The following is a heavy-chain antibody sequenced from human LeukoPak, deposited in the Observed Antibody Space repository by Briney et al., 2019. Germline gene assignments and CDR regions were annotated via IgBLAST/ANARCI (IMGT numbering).Heavy chain of an antibody. D-gene: IGHD2-2*02. J-gene: IGHJ4*02. V-gene: IGHV1-46*01. CDR2: INPSGGST. CDR3: ARDSNCSSTSCYTPFDY. Sequence: ASVKVSCKASGYTFTSYYMHWVRQAPGQGLEWMGIINPSGGSTSYAQKFQGRVTMTRDTSTSTVYMELSSLRSEDTAVYYCARDSNCSSTSCYTPFDYWGQGTLVTVSS. CDR1: GYTFTSYY.